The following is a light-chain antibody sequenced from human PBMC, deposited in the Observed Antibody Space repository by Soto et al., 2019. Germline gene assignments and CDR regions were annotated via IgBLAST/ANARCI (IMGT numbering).Light chain of an antibody. V-gene: IGLV3-21*04. Sequence: SSELTQPPSVSVAPGKTARITCGGNNIGSKSVHWYQQKPGQAPVLVIYYDSDRPSGIPERFSGSNSGNTATLTISRVEAGDEADYYCQVWDSSSDHLVFGGGTKPTAL. CDR3: QVWDSSSDHLV. J-gene: IGLJ2*01. CDR2: YDS. CDR1: NIGSKS.